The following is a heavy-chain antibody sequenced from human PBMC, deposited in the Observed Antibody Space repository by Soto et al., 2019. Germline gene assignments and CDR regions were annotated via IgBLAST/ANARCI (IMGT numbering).Heavy chain of an antibody. CDR2: IYYSGNT. D-gene: IGHD4-17*01. CDR3: ARAAVTHERYHYGMDV. V-gene: IGHV4-59*01. J-gene: IGHJ6*02. Sequence: PETLSLTCTVSGGSISSYYWSWIRQSPGKGLEWIGCIYYSGNTNYNPSLKSRVTISVNTSKNQFSLRLTSVTAADTAVYYCARAAVTHERYHYGMDVWGQGTTVTVSS. CDR1: GGSISSYY.